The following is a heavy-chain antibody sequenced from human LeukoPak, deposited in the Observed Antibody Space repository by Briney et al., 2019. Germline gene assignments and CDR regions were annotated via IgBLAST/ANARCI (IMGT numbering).Heavy chain of an antibody. D-gene: IGHD5-18*01. CDR2: IWYDGRDK. CDR3: AKDPYSYGSYFDY. V-gene: IGHV3-30*02. CDR1: GFTFSGCG. Sequence: GGSLRLSCAASGFTFSGCGMHWVRQAPGKGLEWVAFIWYDGRDKYYTDSVKGRFTISRDNSKNSLYLQMNSLRAEDTAMYYCAKDPYSYGSYFDYWGQGTLVTVSS. J-gene: IGHJ4*02.